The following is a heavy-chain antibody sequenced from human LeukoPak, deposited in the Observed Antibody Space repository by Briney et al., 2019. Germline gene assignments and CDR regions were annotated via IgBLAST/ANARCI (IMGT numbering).Heavy chain of an antibody. CDR1: GFTFSSYS. D-gene: IGHD3-22*01. J-gene: IGHJ4*02. CDR2: ISSSSSYI. Sequence: PGGSLRLSCAASGFTFSSYSMNWVRQAPGKGLEWVSSISSSSSYIYYADSVKGRFTISRDNAKNSLYLQMNSLRAEDTAVYYCARDSSGYQGVFDYWGQGTLVTVSS. CDR3: ARDSSGYQGVFDY. V-gene: IGHV3-21*01.